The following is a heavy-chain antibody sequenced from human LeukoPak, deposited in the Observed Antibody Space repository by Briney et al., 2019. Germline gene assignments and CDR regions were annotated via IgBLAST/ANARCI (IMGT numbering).Heavy chain of an antibody. CDR1: GFTFSSYG. CDR3: AKDFVVVPGNVNYFDY. V-gene: IGHV3-30*02. Sequence: GGPLRLSCAASGFTFSSYGMHWVRQAPGKGLEWVAFIRYDGNNKLYADSMKGRFTISRDNSKNTLYLQMNSLRAEDTAVYYCAKDFVVVPGNVNYFDYWGQGTLVTVSS. J-gene: IGHJ4*02. CDR2: IRYDGNNK. D-gene: IGHD2-21*02.